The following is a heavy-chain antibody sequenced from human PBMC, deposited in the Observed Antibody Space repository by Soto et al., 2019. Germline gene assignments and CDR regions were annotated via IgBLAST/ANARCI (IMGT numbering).Heavy chain of an antibody. CDR3: ARHLYHYGYFDWFAP. J-gene: IGHJ5*02. CDR2: IFYSGTT. CDR1: GGSMNGHNYY. D-gene: IGHD5-18*01. Sequence: PSETLALTCTVSGGSMNGHNYYWGRVRQPAGKGPEWIGSIFYSGTTYHNPSLTSRVTISLDTSKNQFSLSLSSVTAADTAVYYCARHLYHYGYFDWFAPWSHGTLLIVS. V-gene: IGHV4-39*01.